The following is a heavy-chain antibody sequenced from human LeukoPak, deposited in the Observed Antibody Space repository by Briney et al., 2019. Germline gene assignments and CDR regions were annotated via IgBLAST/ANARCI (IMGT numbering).Heavy chain of an antibody. Sequence: PGGSLRLSCAASGFTVSSNYMSWVREAPGKGLEWVSIIYSGGSGGNTYYADSAKGRFTISRDYSKNTLYLQMNSLRAEDTAVYYCARVIVATNTFDAFDIWGQGTLVTVSS. CDR3: ARVIVATNTFDAFDI. V-gene: IGHV3-53*01. CDR2: IYSGGSGGNT. D-gene: IGHD5-12*01. CDR1: GFTVSSNY. J-gene: IGHJ3*02.